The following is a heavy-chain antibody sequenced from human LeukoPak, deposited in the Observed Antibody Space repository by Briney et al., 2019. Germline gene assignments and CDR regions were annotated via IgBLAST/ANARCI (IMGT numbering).Heavy chain of an antibody. CDR2: ISTNTGNP. J-gene: IGHJ5*02. V-gene: IGHV7-4-1*02. D-gene: IGHD3-9*01. Sequence: ASVKVSCKASGYTFTSYAMNWVRQAPGQGLEWMGWISTNTGNPTYAQGFTGRFVFSLDTSVSTAYLQISSLKAEDTAVYYCARVTPYYDILTGYYRGFRRNWFDPWGQGTLVTVPS. CDR1: GYTFTSYA. CDR3: ARVTPYYDILTGYYRGFRRNWFDP.